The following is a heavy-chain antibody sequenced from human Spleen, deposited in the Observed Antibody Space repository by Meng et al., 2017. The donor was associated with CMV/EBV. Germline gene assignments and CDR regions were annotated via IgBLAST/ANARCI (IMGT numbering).Heavy chain of an antibody. CDR2: ISYIGST. J-gene: IGHJ3*02. D-gene: IGHD1-1*01. CDR3: ARDILERNAFDM. Sequence: GSLRLSCTVSGGSVSTGSYYWSWLRQPPGRGLERIGYISYIGSTNYNPSLKSRVTISVDTSKNQFSLKLRSVTAADTAIFYCARDILERNAFDMWGQGTMVTVSS. CDR1: GGSVSTGSYY. V-gene: IGHV4-61*01.